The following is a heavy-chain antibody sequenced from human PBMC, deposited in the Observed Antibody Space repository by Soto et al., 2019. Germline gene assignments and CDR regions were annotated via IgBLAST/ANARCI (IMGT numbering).Heavy chain of an antibody. J-gene: IGHJ6*02. Sequence: PSETLSLTCSVSGCSIRSSSYYWAWIRQPPGKGLEWIGTIYYSGSTYYNPPLKSRLTISIDTSKNQFSLKLTSVTAADTAVYYCARMDTDYGMDVWGQGTTVTVSS. CDR3: ARMDTDYGMDV. CDR2: IYYSGST. CDR1: GCSIRSSSYY. V-gene: IGHV4-39*01. D-gene: IGHD5-18*01.